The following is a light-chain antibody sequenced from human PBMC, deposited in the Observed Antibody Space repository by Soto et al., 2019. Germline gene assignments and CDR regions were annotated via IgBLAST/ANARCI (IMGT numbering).Light chain of an antibody. V-gene: IGKV1-5*03. CDR3: QQYNSYSIT. J-gene: IGKJ5*01. CDR2: KAS. CDR1: QSISSW. Sequence: IQITQSPSTLSASLGERVTITLRASQSISSWLAWYQQKPGNPPKLLIYKASSLESGVPPRFSGSGSGTEFTLTISSLQPDDFATYYCQQYNSYSITFGQGTRLEIK.